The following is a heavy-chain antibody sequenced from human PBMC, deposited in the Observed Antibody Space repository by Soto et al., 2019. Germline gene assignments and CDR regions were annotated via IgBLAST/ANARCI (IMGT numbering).Heavy chain of an antibody. D-gene: IGHD2-15*01. CDR2: IYYSGST. J-gene: IGHJ5*02. Sequence: QVQLQESGPGLVKPSQTLSLTCTVSGGSISSGVYYWSWIRQHPGKGLEWIGDIYYSGSTYYNPSLKSRVTLSVATSKNQFSLRLSSVTVADTAVYYCARALTGYSVSNRFDPWGQGTLVTVSS. V-gene: IGHV4-31*03. CDR3: ARALTGYSVSNRFDP. CDR1: GGSISSGVYY.